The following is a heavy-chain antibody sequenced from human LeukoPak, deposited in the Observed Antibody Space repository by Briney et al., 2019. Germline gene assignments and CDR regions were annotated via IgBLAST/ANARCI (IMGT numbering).Heavy chain of an antibody. Sequence: GGSLRLSCAASGFSFSSYWMHWVRQAPGKGPLWVSQISADGTMTNYAESVKGRSTISRDNAKNTLYLQMNGLRVEDTAVYYCAQRGQDYWGQGTLVTVSS. CDR1: GFSFSSYW. J-gene: IGHJ4*02. D-gene: IGHD6-25*01. CDR3: AQRGQDY. CDR2: ISADGTMT. V-gene: IGHV3-74*01.